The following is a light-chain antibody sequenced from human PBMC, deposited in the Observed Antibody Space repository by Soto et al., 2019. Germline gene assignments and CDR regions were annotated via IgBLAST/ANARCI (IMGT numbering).Light chain of an antibody. CDR1: QRITTW. V-gene: IGKV1-5*03. CDR3: QQYYAYSRT. J-gene: IGKJ2*02. Sequence: DIQMTQSPPTLSASVGDRVTITCRASQRITTWLAWYQQKPGQAPKLLIYRASTLESGVPSRFSGSGSGTEFTLTISSLQPDDFATYYCQQYYAYSRTFGQGTKLEIK. CDR2: RAS.